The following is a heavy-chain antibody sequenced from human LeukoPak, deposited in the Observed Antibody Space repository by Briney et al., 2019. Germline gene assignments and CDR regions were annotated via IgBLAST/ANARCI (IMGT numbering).Heavy chain of an antibody. J-gene: IGHJ4*02. CDR1: GGTFSSYA. V-gene: IGHV1-69*13. CDR3: LKNFGVTRTLGYFEY. D-gene: IGHD3-10*01. CDR2: IIPIFGTA. Sequence: SVKVSCKASGGTFSSYAISWVRQAPGQGLEWMGGIIPIFGTANYAQKFQGRVTITADESTSTAYMELSSLRSEDTAVYYCLKNFGVTRTLGYFEYWGQGTLVTVSS.